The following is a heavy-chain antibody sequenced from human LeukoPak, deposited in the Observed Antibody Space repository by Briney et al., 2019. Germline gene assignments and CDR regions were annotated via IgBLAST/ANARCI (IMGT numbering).Heavy chain of an antibody. CDR3: ASLGSGWPYYFDY. D-gene: IGHD6-19*01. CDR1: GFTVSRNY. J-gene: IGHJ4*02. Sequence: PGGSLRLSCAASGFTVSRNYMSWVRQAPGKGLEWVSLIYSGGATYYADSVKGRFTISRDNSRNTLYLQMNTLRAEDTAVYYCASLGSGWPYYFDYWGQARLVTVSS. CDR2: IYSGGAT. V-gene: IGHV3-66*01.